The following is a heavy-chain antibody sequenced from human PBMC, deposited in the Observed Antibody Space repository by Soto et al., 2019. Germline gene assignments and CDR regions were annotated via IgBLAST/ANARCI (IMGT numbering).Heavy chain of an antibody. CDR3: ARAGRGYYPPYYFDY. J-gene: IGHJ4*02. Sequence: SVKVSCKASGGTFSSYAISWVRQAPGQGLEWMGGIIPIFGTANYAQKFQGRVTITADESTSTAYMELSSLRSEDTAVYYCARAGRGYYPPYYFDYWGQGTLVTVSS. CDR1: GGTFSSYA. D-gene: IGHD1-26*01. V-gene: IGHV1-69*13. CDR2: IIPIFGTA.